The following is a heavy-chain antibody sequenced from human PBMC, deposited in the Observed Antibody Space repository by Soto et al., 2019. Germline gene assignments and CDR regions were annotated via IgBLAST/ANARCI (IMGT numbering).Heavy chain of an antibody. CDR3: ASRHSLYGMDV. V-gene: IGHV4-59*01. CDR2: IYYSGST. D-gene: IGHD6-6*01. J-gene: IGHJ6*02. Sequence: QVQLLESGPGLVKPSETLSLTCTVSGGSISSYYCSWIRQPPGKGLEWIGYIYYSGSTIYNPSLKSRVTISVDTSKNQFSLKRSSVTAADTAVYYCASRHSLYGMDVWGQGTTVTVSS. CDR1: GGSISSYY.